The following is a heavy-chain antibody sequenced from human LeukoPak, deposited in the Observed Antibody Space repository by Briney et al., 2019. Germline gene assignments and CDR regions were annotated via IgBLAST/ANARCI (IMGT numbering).Heavy chain of an antibody. CDR3: ARDQGYYYDRSGYYLDY. D-gene: IGHD3-22*01. J-gene: IGHJ4*02. CDR2: ISSSSSYI. V-gene: IGHV3-21*01. CDR1: GFTFSSYS. Sequence: GGSLRLSCAASGFTFSSYSMNWVRQAPGKGLEWVSSISSSSSYIYYADSVKGRFTISRDNAKNSLYLQMNSLRAEDTAVYYCARDQGYYYDRSGYYLDYWGQGTLVTVSS.